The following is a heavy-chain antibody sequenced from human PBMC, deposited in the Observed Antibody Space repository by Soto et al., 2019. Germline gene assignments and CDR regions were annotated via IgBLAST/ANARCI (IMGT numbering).Heavy chain of an antibody. CDR3: ARGPYSSGWYVFDY. V-gene: IGHV4-4*07. J-gene: IGHJ4*02. D-gene: IGHD6-19*01. CDR1: GASISAYA. Sequence: SETLSLTCTVSGASISAYAWSWIRQPAGKGLEWIGRLYSSGNTNYNPSFKSRLTMSADTSKNQFSLKLSSVTAADTAVYYCARGPYSSGWYVFDYWGQGTLVTVSS. CDR2: LYSSGNT.